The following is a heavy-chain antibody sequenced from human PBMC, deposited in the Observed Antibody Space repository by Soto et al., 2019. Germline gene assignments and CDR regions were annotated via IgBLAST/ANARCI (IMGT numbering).Heavy chain of an antibody. J-gene: IGHJ6*02. CDR1: GGTFSSYA. V-gene: IGHV1-69*01. CDR2: IIPILGTA. D-gene: IGHD4-17*01. Sequence: QVQLVQSGAEVKTPGSSVKVSCNASGGTFSSYAISWVRQAPGQGLEWMGGIIPILGTANYATKFQGRVTITADESTSNAYMELSSLRPEDTAVYYCARNKYGDSYYYCGMDVWGQGTTVTVSS. CDR3: ARNKYGDSYYYCGMDV.